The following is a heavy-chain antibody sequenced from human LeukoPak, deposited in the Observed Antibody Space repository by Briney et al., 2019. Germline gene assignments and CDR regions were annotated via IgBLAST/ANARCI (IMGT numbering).Heavy chain of an antibody. CDR3: ARDQSNWNHNWFDP. Sequence: APVKVSCKASGYTFTSYGISWVRQAPGQGLEWMGWISAYNGNTNYAQKLQGRVTMTTDTSTSTAYMELRSLRSDDTAVYYCARDQSNWNHNWFDPWGQGTLVTVSS. J-gene: IGHJ5*02. D-gene: IGHD1-20*01. V-gene: IGHV1-18*01. CDR1: GYTFTSYG. CDR2: ISAYNGNT.